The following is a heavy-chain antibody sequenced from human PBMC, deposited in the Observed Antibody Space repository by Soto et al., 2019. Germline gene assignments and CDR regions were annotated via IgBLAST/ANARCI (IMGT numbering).Heavy chain of an antibody. CDR1: GGTFSSYT. V-gene: IGHV1-69*02. CDR3: AKQPSSSSGNNWFDP. D-gene: IGHD6-6*01. Sequence: QVQLVQSGAEVKKPGSSVKVSCKASGGTFSSYTISWVRQAPGQGLEWMGRIIPILGIANYAQKFQGRVRITADKSTSTAYMELSSLRSEDTAVYYCAKQPSSSSGNNWFDPWGQGTLVTVSS. CDR2: IIPILGIA. J-gene: IGHJ5*02.